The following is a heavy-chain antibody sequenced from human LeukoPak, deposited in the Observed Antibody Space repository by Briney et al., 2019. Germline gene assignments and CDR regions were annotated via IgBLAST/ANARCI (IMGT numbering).Heavy chain of an antibody. CDR3: AKSGLPNAYYYYMDV. CDR1: GFTFSSYA. J-gene: IGHJ6*03. V-gene: IGHV3-23*01. D-gene: IGHD5-12*01. Sequence: GGSLRLSXAASGFTFSSYAMSWVRQAPGKGLEWVSAISGSGGSTYYADSVKGRFTISRDNSKNTLYLQMNSLRAEDTAVYYCAKSGLPNAYYYYMDVWGKGTTVTVSS. CDR2: ISGSGGST.